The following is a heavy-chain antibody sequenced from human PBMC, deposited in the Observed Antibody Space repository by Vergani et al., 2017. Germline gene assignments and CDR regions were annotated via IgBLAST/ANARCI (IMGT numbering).Heavy chain of an antibody. CDR3: ARDAGSSGSDY. J-gene: IGHJ4*02. CDR1: GGTFSSYT. CDR2: IIPNLGIA. D-gene: IGHD6-19*01. Sequence: QVQLVQSGAEVKKPGSSVKVSCKASGGTFSSYTISWVRQAPGQGLEWMGRIIPNLGIANYAQKFQGRVTITADKSTSTAYMELSSLRSEDTAVYYCARDAGSSGSDYWGQGTLVTVSS. V-gene: IGHV1-69*08.